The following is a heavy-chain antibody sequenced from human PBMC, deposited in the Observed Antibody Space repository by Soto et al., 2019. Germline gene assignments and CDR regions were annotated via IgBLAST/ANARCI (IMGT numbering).Heavy chain of an antibody. J-gene: IGHJ5*02. D-gene: IGHD3-3*01. CDR1: GGTFSSYA. Sequence: QVQLVQSGAEVKKPGSSVNVSCKASGGTFSSYAISWVRQAPGQGLEWMGGIIPIFGTANYAQKFQGRVAITADESTSTAYMELSSLRSEDTAVYYCAREHTIFGVAPNWFDPWGQGTLVTVSS. CDR2: IIPIFGTA. CDR3: AREHTIFGVAPNWFDP. V-gene: IGHV1-69*01.